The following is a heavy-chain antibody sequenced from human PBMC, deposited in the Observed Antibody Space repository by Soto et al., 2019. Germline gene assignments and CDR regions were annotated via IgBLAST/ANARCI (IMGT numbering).Heavy chain of an antibody. CDR3: TRAGYAIAAGWFDP. D-gene: IGHD6-25*01. Sequence: GGSLRLSCTASGFTFGDYAMSWFRQAPGKGLEWVGFIRSKAYGGTTEYAASVKGRFTISRDDSKSIAYLQMNSLKTEDTAVYYCTRAGYAIAAGWFDPWGQGTLVTVSS. CDR2: IRSKAYGGTT. CDR1: GFTFGDYA. J-gene: IGHJ5*02. V-gene: IGHV3-49*03.